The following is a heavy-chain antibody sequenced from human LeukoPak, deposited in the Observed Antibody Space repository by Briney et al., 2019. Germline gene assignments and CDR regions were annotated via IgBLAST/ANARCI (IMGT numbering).Heavy chain of an antibody. CDR3: ARGSTSDWPLDH. CDR1: GYSFSDYA. Sequence: ASVKVSRKASGYSFSDYAMHWVRQAPGQRFEWMGWIDAGNGDTRYSQKFQGRVTITRDTSASTAYIELRSLRSEDTAMYYCARGSTSDWPLDHWGQETLVTISS. D-gene: IGHD2-2*01. V-gene: IGHV1-3*01. CDR2: IDAGNGDT. J-gene: IGHJ4*02.